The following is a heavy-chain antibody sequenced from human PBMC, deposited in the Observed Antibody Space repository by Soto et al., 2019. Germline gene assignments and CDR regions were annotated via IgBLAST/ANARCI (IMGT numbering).Heavy chain of an antibody. CDR1: GFSFAGYA. J-gene: IGHJ4*02. V-gene: IGHV3-23*01. Sequence: EVQMSESGGRRAQPGESLTISCAASGFSFAGYAVTWVRQAPGKGLEWVATITGGGGRPYYADSVKGRFTISRDNPMNKVYLQMSSLTAGDAAVYFCAKTETFYGYYGAFDSWGRGTRVTVSS. D-gene: IGHD3-16*01. CDR3: AKTETFYGYYGAFDS. CDR2: ITGGGGRP.